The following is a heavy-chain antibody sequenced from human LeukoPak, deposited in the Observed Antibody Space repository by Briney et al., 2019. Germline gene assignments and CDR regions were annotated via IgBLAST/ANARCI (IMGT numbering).Heavy chain of an antibody. Sequence: GGSLRLSCAASGFTFGSYAMSWVRQAPGKGLEWVSAISGSGGSTYYADSVKGRFTISRDNSKNTLYLQMNSLRAEDTAVYYCAKSRAGYNFGFDYWGQGTLVTVSS. CDR2: ISGSGGST. J-gene: IGHJ4*02. CDR3: AKSRAGYNFGFDY. V-gene: IGHV3-23*01. CDR1: GFTFGSYA. D-gene: IGHD5-24*01.